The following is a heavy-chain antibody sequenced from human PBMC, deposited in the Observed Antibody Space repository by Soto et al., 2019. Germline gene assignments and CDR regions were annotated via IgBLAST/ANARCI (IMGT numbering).Heavy chain of an antibody. V-gene: IGHV5-51*01. J-gene: IGHJ6*02. CDR1: GYSLTSYW. D-gene: IGHD3-9*01. CDR3: ARRESGADILTGPTDCCYYYSMDV. CDR2: IYPGYSDN. Sequence: GESLKISCKGSGYSLTSYWIGWVRQMSGKGTEWMGIIYPGYSDNRYSPSFQRQVTIFADKSISTAYLQWSSLKASETSMYYCARRESGADILTGPTDCCYYYSMDVWGQGTTVTVSS.